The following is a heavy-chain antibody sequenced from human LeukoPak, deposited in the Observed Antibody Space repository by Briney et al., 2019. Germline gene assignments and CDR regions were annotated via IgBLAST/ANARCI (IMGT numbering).Heavy chain of an antibody. Sequence: GGSLRLSCAASGFTFDKAWMTWVRQAPGKGLEWVGRIKSKIHGGTIDYAAPVKGRFTISRDDSENTVYLQMSSLKASDTAMYYCARLSGPESVLLTVRPAMFRPFDIWGQGTMVTVSS. CDR1: GFTFDKAW. CDR2: IKSKIHGGTI. J-gene: IGHJ3*02. CDR3: ARLSGPESVLLTVRPAMFRPFDI. D-gene: IGHD2-8*01. V-gene: IGHV3-15*01.